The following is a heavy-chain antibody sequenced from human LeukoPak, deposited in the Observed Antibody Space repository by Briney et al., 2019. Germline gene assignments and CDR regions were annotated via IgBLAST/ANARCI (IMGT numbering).Heavy chain of an antibody. Sequence: GGSLRLSCAASGFTFSDYYMSWIRQAPGKGLEWVSYISSSGFTIYYADSVKGRFTISRDNAKNSLYLQMSSLRAGDTAVYYCARLIAAAGTFGGGLLGFDYWGQGTLVTVSS. CDR2: ISSSGFTI. D-gene: IGHD6-13*01. CDR3: ARLIAAAGTFGGGLLGFDY. V-gene: IGHV3-11*01. J-gene: IGHJ4*02. CDR1: GFTFSDYY.